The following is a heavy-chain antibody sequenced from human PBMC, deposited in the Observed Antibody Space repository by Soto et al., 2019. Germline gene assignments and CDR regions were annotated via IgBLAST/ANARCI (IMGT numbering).Heavy chain of an antibody. CDR2: IYYSGST. D-gene: IGHD3-9*01. Sequence: QLQLQESGPGLVKPSETLSLTCTVSGGSISSSSYYWGWIRQPPGKGLEWIGSIYYSGSTYYNPSPTSRVTIPADTSKNHFSLKLSSVTAADTAVYYCARHDWAKPFDYWGQGTLVTVSS. CDR3: ARHDWAKPFDY. V-gene: IGHV4-39*01. CDR1: GGSISSSSYY. J-gene: IGHJ4*02.